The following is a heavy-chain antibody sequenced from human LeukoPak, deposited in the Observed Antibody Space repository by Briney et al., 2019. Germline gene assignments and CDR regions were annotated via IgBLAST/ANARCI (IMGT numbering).Heavy chain of an antibody. J-gene: IGHJ4*02. D-gene: IGHD3-16*01. CDR1: GYTFTSYD. CDR2: MNPNSGNT. V-gene: IGHV1-8*01. Sequence: ASVKVSCKASGYTFTSYDINWVRQATGQGLEWMGRMNPNSGNTGYAQKFQGRVTMTRNTSISTAYMELSSLRSEDTAVYYCAREGEELGTFFYYWGQGTLVTVSS. CDR3: AREGEELGTFFYY.